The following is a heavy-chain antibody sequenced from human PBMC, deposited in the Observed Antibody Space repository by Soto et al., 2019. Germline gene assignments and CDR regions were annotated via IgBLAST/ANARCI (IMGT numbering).Heavy chain of an antibody. CDR2: ISAYNGNT. D-gene: IGHD5-12*01. J-gene: IGHJ4*02. CDR1: GYTFTSYG. V-gene: IGHV1-18*01. CDR3: ARRAVATECDY. Sequence: GASVKVSCKASGYTFTSYGISWVRQAPGQGLEWMGRISAYNGNTNYAQKLQGRVTMTTDTSTSTAYMELRSLRSDDTAVYCCARRAVATECDYWGQGTLVTVSS.